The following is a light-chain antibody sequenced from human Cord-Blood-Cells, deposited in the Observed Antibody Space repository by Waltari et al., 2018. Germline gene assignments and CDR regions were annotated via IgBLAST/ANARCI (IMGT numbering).Light chain of an antibody. CDR2: EVS. CDR3: SSYAGSNNLV. J-gene: IGLJ2*01. V-gene: IGLV2-8*01. Sequence: QCVLTQPPSASGSPGQSGPISCTGTSCCVGGHNYVSCDQRHPGKAPNLRIYEVSKRPSGVHDRFSGSKSGNTASLTVSGLQAEDEADYYCSSYAGSNNLVFGGGTKLTVL. CDR1: SCCVGGHNY.